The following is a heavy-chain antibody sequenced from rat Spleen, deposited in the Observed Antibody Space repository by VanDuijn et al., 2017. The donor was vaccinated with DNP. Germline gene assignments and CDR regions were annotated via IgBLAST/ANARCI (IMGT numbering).Heavy chain of an antibody. V-gene: IGHV5S10*01. CDR1: GFTFSDYA. Sequence: EVQLVESGGGLVQPGNSLKLSCAASGFTFSDYAMAWVRQSPKKGLEWVATIIYDGSSTYYRDSVKGRFTISRDNAKSTLYLQMDSLRSEDTATYYCATHWYYDGSYYSPFDYWGQGVMVTVSS. D-gene: IGHD1-12*02. CDR3: ATHWYYDGSYYSPFDY. CDR2: IIYDGSST. J-gene: IGHJ2*01.